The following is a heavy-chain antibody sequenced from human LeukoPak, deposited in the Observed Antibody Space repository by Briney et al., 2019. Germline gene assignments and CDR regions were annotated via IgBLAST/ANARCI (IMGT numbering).Heavy chain of an antibody. J-gene: IGHJ3*02. Sequence: GGSLRLSCAASGSTVSSNYMSWVRQAPGKGLEWVSVIYSGGSTYYADSVKGRFTISRDNSKNTLYLQMNSLRAEDTAVYYCARDPGDYYGSGSSDAFDIWGQGTMVTVSS. CDR3: ARDPGDYYGSGSSDAFDI. V-gene: IGHV3-53*01. CDR1: GSTVSSNY. CDR2: IYSGGST. D-gene: IGHD3-10*01.